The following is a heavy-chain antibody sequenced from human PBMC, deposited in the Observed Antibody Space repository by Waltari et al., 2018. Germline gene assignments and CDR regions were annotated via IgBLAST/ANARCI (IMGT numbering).Heavy chain of an antibody. J-gene: IGHJ3*02. V-gene: IGHV1-69*14. CDR3: ARHVGSNYYDSSGSDAFDI. CDR2: IIPSCGTA. Sequence: QVQLVQSGAEVKKPGSSVKVSCQASGDTFSSYAISWVRQAPGQGLEWMGGIIPSCGTANYAQKFQGRVTITADKSTSTAYMELSSLRSEDTSVYYCARHVGSNYYDSSGSDAFDIWGHGTMVTVSS. D-gene: IGHD3-22*01. CDR1: GDTFSSYA.